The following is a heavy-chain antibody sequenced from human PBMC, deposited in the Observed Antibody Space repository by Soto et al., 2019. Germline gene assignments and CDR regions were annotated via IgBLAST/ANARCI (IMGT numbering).Heavy chain of an antibody. CDR2: ISGSGGNT. J-gene: IGHJ4*02. Sequence: EVHLLESGGGLAQPGGSLRLSCVASGFTFSSYAMSWVRQAPGKGLEWVSDISGSGGNTYYADSVKGRFTISRDNSKNKLFLRLNSVRAEDTSVSCCENMQDFYSLTSFDYWGQGTVVTVSS. D-gene: IGHD3-3*01. V-gene: IGHV3-23*01. CDR3: ENMQDFYSLTSFDY. CDR1: GFTFSSYA.